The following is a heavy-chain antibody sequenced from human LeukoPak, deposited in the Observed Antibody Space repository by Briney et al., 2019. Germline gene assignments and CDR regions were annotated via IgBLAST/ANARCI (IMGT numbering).Heavy chain of an antibody. J-gene: IGHJ1*01. CDR1: GDSVSSNSAA. D-gene: IGHD5-18*01. Sequence: SQTLSLTCTISGDSVSSNSAAWNWIRQSPSRGLEWPGRTYYRSKWYNDYAVSVKSRITINPDTSKNQFSLQLNSVTPEDTAVYYCVGVDTAMVHAFQHWGQGTLVTVSS. CDR3: VGVDTAMVHAFQH. V-gene: IGHV6-1*01. CDR2: TYYRSKWYN.